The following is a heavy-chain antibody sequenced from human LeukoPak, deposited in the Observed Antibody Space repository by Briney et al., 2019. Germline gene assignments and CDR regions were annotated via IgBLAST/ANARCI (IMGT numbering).Heavy chain of an antibody. V-gene: IGHV4-38-2*02. CDR1: GYSISSGYY. D-gene: IGHD3-10*01. Sequence: SETLSLTCTVSGYSISSGYYWGWIRQPPGKGLEWIGSIYHSGSTYYNPSLKSRVTISVDTSKNQFSLKLSSVTAADTAVYYCASYGSGSYAFDIWGQGTMVTVSS. J-gene: IGHJ3*02. CDR3: ASYGSGSYAFDI. CDR2: IYHSGST.